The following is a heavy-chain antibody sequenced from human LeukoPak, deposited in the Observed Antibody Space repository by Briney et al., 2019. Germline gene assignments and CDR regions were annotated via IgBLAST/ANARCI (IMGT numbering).Heavy chain of an antibody. Sequence: AGGSLRLSCAASGFTFDDYAMHWVRQAPGKGLEWVSGISWNSGSIGYADSVKGRFTISRDNAKNSLYLQMNSLRVEDTAVYYCARDMSSGWYSNFDYWGQGTLVTVSS. CDR3: ARDMSSGWYSNFDY. CDR2: ISWNSGSI. J-gene: IGHJ4*02. CDR1: GFTFDDYA. D-gene: IGHD6-19*01. V-gene: IGHV3-9*01.